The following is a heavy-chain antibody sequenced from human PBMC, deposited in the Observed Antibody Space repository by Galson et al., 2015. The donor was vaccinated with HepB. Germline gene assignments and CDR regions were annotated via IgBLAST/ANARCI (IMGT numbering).Heavy chain of an antibody. J-gene: IGHJ4*02. CDR2: IYPGDSDT. D-gene: IGHD2-15*01. CDR3: ARGSQYCNGQSCRFDS. Sequence: QSGAEVKKPGESLKISCKGSGYSFTSFWIAWVRQTPGKGLERMGIIYPGDSDTRYSPSFQGQVTISVDKSINTAYLQWSSLEASDTAMYYCARGSQYCNGQSCRFDSWGQGSLVTVSS. CDR1: GYSFTSFW. V-gene: IGHV5-51*01.